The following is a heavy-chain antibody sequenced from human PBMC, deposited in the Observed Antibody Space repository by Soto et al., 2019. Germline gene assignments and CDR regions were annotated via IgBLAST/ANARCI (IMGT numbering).Heavy chain of an antibody. CDR1: GYTFTSYY. V-gene: IGHV1-46*01. CDR3: AREGYSGYDYLVILDYYYGMDV. Sequence: GASVKVFCKASGYTFTSYYMHWVRQAPGQGLEWMGIINPSGGSTSYAQKFQGRVTMTRDTSTSTVYMELSSLRSEDTAVYYCAREGYSGYDYLVILDYYYGMDVWGQGTTVTVS. D-gene: IGHD5-12*01. CDR2: INPSGGST. J-gene: IGHJ6*02.